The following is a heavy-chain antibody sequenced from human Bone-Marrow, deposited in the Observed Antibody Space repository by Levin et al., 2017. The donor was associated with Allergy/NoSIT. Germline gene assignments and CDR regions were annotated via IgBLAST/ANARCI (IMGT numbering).Heavy chain of an antibody. V-gene: IGHV3-23*01. CDR1: FFPFPPFS. D-gene: IGHD2-21*02. CDR2: FSSSSLNA. Sequence: LSFSPSFFPFPPFSLSWVRQAPGKGLEWVSTFSSSSLNAYYADSVKGRFTISPYRSKNILYLEMTALRVDDTAIYYCAKPKRLCGPHCSFAFDHWGQGTLVTVSS. CDR3: AKPKRLCGPHCSFAFDH. J-gene: IGHJ4*02.